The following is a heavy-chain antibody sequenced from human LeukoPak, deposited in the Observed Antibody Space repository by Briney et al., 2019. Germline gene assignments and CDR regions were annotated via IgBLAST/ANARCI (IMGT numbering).Heavy chain of an antibody. CDR1: RXSISSGTYY. J-gene: IGHJ4*02. CDR2: IYYSGST. Sequence: SETLSLTCTVSRXSISSGTYYWGWIRQPPGKGLEWIGSIYYSGSTYYNPSLKSRVAISVDTSKNQFSLKVSSLTAADTAIYYCARHLRPTFYFDYWGQGTLVTVSS. V-gene: IGHV4-39*01. CDR3: ARHLRPTFYFDY. D-gene: IGHD2/OR15-2a*01.